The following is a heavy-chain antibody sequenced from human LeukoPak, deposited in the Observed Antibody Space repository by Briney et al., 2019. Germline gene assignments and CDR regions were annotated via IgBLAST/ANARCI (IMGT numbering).Heavy chain of an antibody. J-gene: IGHJ4*02. D-gene: IGHD3-22*01. CDR2: ISGSGGST. CDR3: AKGSYYDSSGYFYYFDY. CDR1: GFTFSSYA. Sequence: PGGSLRLSCAASGFTFSSYAMSWVRQAPGKGLEWVSAISGSGGSTYYADSVKGRFTISRDNSKNTLYLQMNSLRAEDTAVYYCAKGSYYDSSGYFYYFDYWGQGTLVTVSS. V-gene: IGHV3-23*01.